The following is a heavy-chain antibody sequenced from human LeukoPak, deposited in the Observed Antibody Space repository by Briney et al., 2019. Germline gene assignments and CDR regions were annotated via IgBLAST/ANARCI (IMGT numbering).Heavy chain of an antibody. CDR1: GYTFTDYY. CDR2: INPNSGGT. CDR3: ARGQRWLQLDY. D-gene: IGHD5-24*01. J-gene: IGHJ4*02. Sequence: GASVRVSCKPSGYTFTDYYMHWVRQAPGQGLEWMGSINPNSGGTNYAQKFQGRVTMTRDTSISTAYTELSRLRSDDTAVYYCARGQRWLQLDYWVQATMVTVSS. V-gene: IGHV1-2*02.